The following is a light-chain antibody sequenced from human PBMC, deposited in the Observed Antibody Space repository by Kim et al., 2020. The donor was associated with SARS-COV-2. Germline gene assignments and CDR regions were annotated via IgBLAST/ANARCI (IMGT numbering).Light chain of an antibody. CDR2: GAS. CDR1: QSVNNNY. Sequence: SPGERATVSCRASQSVNNNYLAWYQQKPGQAPRLLIYGASSRATGIPDRFSGSGSETDFILTISRLDPEDFAVYYCQHYGASPLTFGGGTKVDIK. J-gene: IGKJ4*01. V-gene: IGKV3-20*01. CDR3: QHYGASPLT.